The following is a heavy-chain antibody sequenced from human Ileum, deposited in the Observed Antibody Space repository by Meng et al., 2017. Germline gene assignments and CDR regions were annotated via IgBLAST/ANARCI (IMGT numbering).Heavy chain of an antibody. CDR2: TYYNGSP. D-gene: IGHD3-10*01. J-gene: IGHJ4*02. V-gene: IGHV4-30-4*01. CDR3: ARERRHYYGSGSFDY. Sequence: QVQLQESCPGLVKPSQTLSLTCSVSGGSFSSDIYYWTWIRQTPGKGLEWIGLTYYNGSPFYNPSLRSRVTISVDTSKDQFSLKLTSVTAADTAVYYCARERRHYYGSGSFDYWGQGILVTVSS. CDR1: GGSFSSDIYY.